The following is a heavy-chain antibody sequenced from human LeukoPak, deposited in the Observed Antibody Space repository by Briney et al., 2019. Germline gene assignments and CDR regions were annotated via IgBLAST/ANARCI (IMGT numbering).Heavy chain of an antibody. CDR3: ARDPYSGNYGAFDT. CDR1: GFTFSTSW. CDR2: IKQDGSDT. J-gene: IGHJ3*02. V-gene: IGHV3-7*05. D-gene: IGHD1-26*01. Sequence: PGGSLRLSCAASGFTFSTSWMTWVRQAPGRGLEWVANIKQDGSDTHYVGSVEGRFTVSRDNAKNSLYLQMNSLRAEDTAVYFCARDPYSGNYGAFDTWGQGTMVSVSS.